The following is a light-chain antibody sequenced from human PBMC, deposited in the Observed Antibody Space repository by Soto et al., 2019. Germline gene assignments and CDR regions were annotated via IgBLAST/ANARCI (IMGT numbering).Light chain of an antibody. J-gene: IGKJ1*01. CDR3: QQYGSSPWT. V-gene: IGKV1-5*03. CDR1: QTISSW. Sequence: DIQMTQSPSTLSGSVGDRVTITCRASQTISSWLAWYQQKPGKAPKLLIYKASTLKSGVPSRFSGSGSGTEFTLTLTRLQPEDFAVYYCQQYGSSPWTSGQGTKVDI. CDR2: KAS.